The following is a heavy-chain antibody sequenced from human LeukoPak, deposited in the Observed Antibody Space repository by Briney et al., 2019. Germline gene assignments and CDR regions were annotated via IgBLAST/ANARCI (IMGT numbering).Heavy chain of an antibody. CDR1: GFTFTNYW. CDR3: ARVPAAAAGAGIDY. Sequence: GGSLRLYCAASGFTFTNYWMHWVRQAPGKGLVWLSRITGDGSGTDYADSVRGRFTISRDNAKNTLFLQINSLRAEDTAVYYCARVPAAAAGAGIDYWGRGISVTVSS. V-gene: IGHV3-74*01. CDR2: ITGDGSGT. J-gene: IGHJ4*02. D-gene: IGHD6-13*01.